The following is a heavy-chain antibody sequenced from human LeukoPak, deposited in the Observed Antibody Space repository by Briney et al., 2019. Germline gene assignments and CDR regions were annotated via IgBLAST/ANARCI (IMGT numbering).Heavy chain of an antibody. CDR2: IVGSGRST. J-gene: IGHJ4*02. V-gene: IGHV3-23*01. D-gene: IGHD3-22*01. CDR1: GFTFSTYG. Sequence: GGTLRLSCAASGFTFSTYGMSWVRQAPGKGLEWVSAIVGSGRSTYYTDSVKGRFTISRDNSKNTLYLQMNSLRAEDTAVYYCAKTPRSNYYDSSDYYSYFDYWGQGTLVTVSS. CDR3: AKTPRSNYYDSSDYYSYFDY.